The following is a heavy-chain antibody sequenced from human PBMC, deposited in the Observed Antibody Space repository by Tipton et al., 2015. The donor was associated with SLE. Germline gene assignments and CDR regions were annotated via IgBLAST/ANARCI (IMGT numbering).Heavy chain of an antibody. CDR1: GGSISSYY. Sequence: TLSLTCSVSGGSISSYYWSWIRQPPGKGLEWIGYIYYSGSTNFNPSLKSRVTISVDTSKNQFSLKLTSVTAADTAVYYCARVYPAMTGGYLDLWGRGTLVTVSS. V-gene: IGHV4-59*01. J-gene: IGHJ2*01. CDR2: IYYSGST. CDR3: ARVYPAMTGGYLDL. D-gene: IGHD5-18*01.